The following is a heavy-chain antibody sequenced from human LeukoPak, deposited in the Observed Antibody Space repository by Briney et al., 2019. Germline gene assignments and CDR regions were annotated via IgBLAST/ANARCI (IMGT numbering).Heavy chain of an antibody. Sequence: GGSLRLSCAASGFIFEDYTMHWVRQVPGKTLEWVSLVNWHGTTYYADSLKGRFTISRDNSKNPLYLQMDSLRTEDTAFYYCAKDLTYESSGSVIDNWGLGTLVTVSS. CDR3: AKDLTYESSGSVIDN. J-gene: IGHJ4*02. CDR1: GFIFEDYT. CDR2: VNWHGTT. V-gene: IGHV3-43*01. D-gene: IGHD3-22*01.